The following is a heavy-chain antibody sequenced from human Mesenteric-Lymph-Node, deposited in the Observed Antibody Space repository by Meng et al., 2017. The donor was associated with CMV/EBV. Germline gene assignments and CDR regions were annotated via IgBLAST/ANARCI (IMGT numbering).Heavy chain of an antibody. Sequence: QLQLTESGPRLLKPSETLSFKCTVSGGSISSSWHYWGWIRQPPGKGLEWIGSIFYSGSAHYNPALESRVTISIDKSKNEFFLNLGSVTAADTAMYFCARDTLTYSYGPGWIDPWGQGTLVTVSS. J-gene: IGHJ5*02. CDR2: IFYSGSA. D-gene: IGHD3-10*01. V-gene: IGHV4-39*02. CDR3: ARDTLTYSYGPGWIDP. CDR1: GGSISSSWHY.